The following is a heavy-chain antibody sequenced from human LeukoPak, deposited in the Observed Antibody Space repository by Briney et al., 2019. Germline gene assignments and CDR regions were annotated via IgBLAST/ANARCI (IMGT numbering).Heavy chain of an antibody. D-gene: IGHD3-22*01. Sequence: AGSLRLSCAASGFPFSNASMSWVRQAPGKGLEWVGRIKSKTDGGTTEYAAPVKGRFTISRDDSKNTLYLPMNSLKTQDTALYYCTTETPPNYYDSSGYLFDYWGQGTLVTVSS. CDR2: IKSKTDGGTT. V-gene: IGHV3-15*01. CDR3: TTETPPNYYDSSGYLFDY. CDR1: GFPFSNAS. J-gene: IGHJ4*02.